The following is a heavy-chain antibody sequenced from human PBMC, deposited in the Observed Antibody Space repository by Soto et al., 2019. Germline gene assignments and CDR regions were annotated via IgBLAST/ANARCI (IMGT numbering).Heavy chain of an antibody. CDR1: GGSISATMRY. CDR2: IYYGGST. Sequence: SETLSLTCSVSGGSISATMRYWGWIRQPPGKGLEWIGNIYYGGSTYYNPSLKSRVTISVDTSKNQFSLVLSSVTAADTAVYYCARQGATGRTLDYWGQGTLVTVSS. J-gene: IGHJ4*02. CDR3: ARQGATGRTLDY. V-gene: IGHV4-39*01. D-gene: IGHD1-26*01.